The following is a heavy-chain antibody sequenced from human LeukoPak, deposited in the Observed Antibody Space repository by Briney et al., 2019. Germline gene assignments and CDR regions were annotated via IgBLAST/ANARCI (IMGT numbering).Heavy chain of an antibody. Sequence: ASVKVSCKASGYTFTSYDINWVRQATGQGLEWMGWMNPNSGNTGYAQKFQGRVTMTRDTSISTAYMELSSLRSEDTAVYYCARRRYERWLIDYYCGMDVWGQGTTVTVSS. CDR2: MNPNSGNT. J-gene: IGHJ6*02. D-gene: IGHD4-17*01. CDR3: ARRRYERWLIDYYCGMDV. V-gene: IGHV1-8*01. CDR1: GYTFTSYD.